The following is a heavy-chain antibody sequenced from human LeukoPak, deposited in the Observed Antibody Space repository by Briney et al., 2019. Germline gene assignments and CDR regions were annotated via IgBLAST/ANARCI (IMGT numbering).Heavy chain of an antibody. J-gene: IGHJ3*02. CDR1: GGTFSSYA. V-gene: IGHV1-69*04. CDR2: IIPILGIA. D-gene: IGHD4-11*01. Sequence: SVKVSCKASGGTFSSYAISWVRQAPGQGLEWMGRIIPILGIANYAQKFQGRVTITADKSTSTAYMELSSLRSEDTAVYYCARGPLSSDYIHAFDIWGQGTMVTVSS. CDR3: ARGPLSSDYIHAFDI.